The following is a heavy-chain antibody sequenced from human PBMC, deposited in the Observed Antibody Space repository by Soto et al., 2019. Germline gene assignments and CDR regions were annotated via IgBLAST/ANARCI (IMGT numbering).Heavy chain of an antibody. D-gene: IGHD2-2*01. CDR3: AKDTIVVVPAASRNFDY. Sequence: WLSMRLSCAASGFTFSSYAMSWVRQAPGKGLEWVSAISGSGGSTYYADSVKGRFTISRDNSKNTLYLQMNSLRAEDTAVYYCAKDTIVVVPAASRNFDYWGQGTLVTVSS. V-gene: IGHV3-23*01. J-gene: IGHJ4*02. CDR1: GFTFSSYA. CDR2: ISGSGGST.